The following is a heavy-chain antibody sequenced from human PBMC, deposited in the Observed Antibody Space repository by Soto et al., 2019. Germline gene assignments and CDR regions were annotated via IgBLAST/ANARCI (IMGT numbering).Heavy chain of an antibody. V-gene: IGHV1-69*13. CDR3: ARDYDFWNGYGPNGMDV. D-gene: IGHD3-3*01. J-gene: IGHJ6*02. Sequence: GASVKVSCKASGGTFSSYAISWVRQAPGQGLEWMGGIIPIFGTANYAQKFQGRVTITADESTSTAYMELSSLRSEDTAVYYCARDYDFWNGYGPNGMDVWGQGTTVTVSS. CDR2: IIPIFGTA. CDR1: GGTFSSYA.